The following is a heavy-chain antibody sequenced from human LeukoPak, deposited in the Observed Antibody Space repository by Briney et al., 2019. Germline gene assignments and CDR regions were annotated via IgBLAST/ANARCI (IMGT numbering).Heavy chain of an antibody. D-gene: IGHD3-10*01. Sequence: PSETLSLTCTVSGGSISSYYWSWIRQPAGKGLEWIGRIYTSGTTSYNPSLKSRVTMSVDTSKNQFSLRLSSVTAAGTAVYYCAMLSSGTTIDYWGQGTLVTVSS. J-gene: IGHJ4*02. CDR3: AMLSSGTTIDY. V-gene: IGHV4-4*07. CDR2: IYTSGTT. CDR1: GGSISSYY.